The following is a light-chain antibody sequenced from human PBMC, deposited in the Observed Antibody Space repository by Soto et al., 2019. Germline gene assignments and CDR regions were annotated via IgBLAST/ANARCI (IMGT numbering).Light chain of an antibody. CDR1: QDINSY. CDR3: QQLKSYPLS. J-gene: IGKJ4*01. V-gene: IGKV1-9*01. Sequence: DIRLTQSLSFLSASVGDRVTNTCRTSQDINSYLAWYQQKPGKAPQLLISAASTLQSGVPSRFSGSGSGTEFTLTISSLQPEDFATYYCQQLKSYPLSFGGGTKVEI. CDR2: AAS.